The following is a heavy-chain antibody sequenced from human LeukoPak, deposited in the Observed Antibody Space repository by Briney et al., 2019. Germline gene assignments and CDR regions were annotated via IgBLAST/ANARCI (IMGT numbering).Heavy chain of an antibody. V-gene: IGHV3-9*01. D-gene: IGHD3-10*01. Sequence: GGSLRLSCAASGFTFSSYGMHWVRQAPGKGLEWVSGISWNSGSIGYADSVKGRFTISRDNAKNSLYLRMNSLRAEDTALYYCAKAPYGSGSYADYWGQGTLVTVSS. CDR1: GFTFSSYG. CDR2: ISWNSGSI. J-gene: IGHJ4*02. CDR3: AKAPYGSGSYADY.